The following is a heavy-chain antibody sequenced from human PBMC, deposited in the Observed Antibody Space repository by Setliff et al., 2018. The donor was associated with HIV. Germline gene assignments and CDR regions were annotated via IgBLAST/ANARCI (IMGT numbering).Heavy chain of an antibody. CDR1: GGSINSRSYY. J-gene: IGHJ4*02. D-gene: IGHD2-8*02. CDR3: ARRGMWSYETGGNPTATFDY. CDR2: IYFSGTP. Sequence: PSETLSLTCTVSGGSINSRSYYWAWIRQPPGKGLEWVASIYFSGTPSYNPSLKNRVTISVDTSKNQFSLKLSSVTAADTAVYYCARRGMWSYETGGNPTATFDYWGQGVLVTVSS. V-gene: IGHV4-39*01.